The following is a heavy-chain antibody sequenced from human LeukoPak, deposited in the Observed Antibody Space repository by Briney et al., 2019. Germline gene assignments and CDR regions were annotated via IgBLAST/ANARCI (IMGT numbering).Heavy chain of an antibody. CDR1: GFTFSSYS. Sequence: GGSLRLSCAASGFTFSSYSMNWVRQAPGKGLEWVSSISSSSSYIYYADSVKGRFTISRDNAKNSLYLQMNSLRAEDTAVYYCARGHWVGATTSAFDIWGQGTMVTVSS. D-gene: IGHD1-26*01. CDR2: ISSSSSYI. CDR3: ARGHWVGATTSAFDI. V-gene: IGHV3-21*01. J-gene: IGHJ3*02.